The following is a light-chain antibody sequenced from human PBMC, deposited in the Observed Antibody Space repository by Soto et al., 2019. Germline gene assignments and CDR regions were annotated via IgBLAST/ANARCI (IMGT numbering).Light chain of an antibody. J-gene: IGLJ1*01. CDR2: DVS. Sequence: QPASVSGSPGQSITISCTGSSSDVGGYDYVSWYQHHPGKAPKLMIHDVSNRPSGVSNRFSGSKSGNTASLTISGLQAEDEADYYCSSYTSSSTPYVFGTGTKVTVL. V-gene: IGLV2-14*03. CDR3: SSYTSSSTPYV. CDR1: SSDVGGYDY.